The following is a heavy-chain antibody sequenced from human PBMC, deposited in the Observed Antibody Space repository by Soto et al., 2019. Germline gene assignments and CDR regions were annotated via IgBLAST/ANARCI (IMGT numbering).Heavy chain of an antibody. CDR2: TYYRSKWYN. V-gene: IGHV6-1*01. CDR3: ARGNYYFDL. CDR1: XDSVSSNSQS. J-gene: IGHJ5*02. Sequence: SQTLSLTCAISXDSVSSNSQSCFWIRQSPSRGLEWLGRTYYRSKWYNDYAVFVKGRITINPDTSKNQFSLQLNSVTPEDTAVYYCARGNYYFDLWGQGTLVTVSS. D-gene: IGHD3-22*01.